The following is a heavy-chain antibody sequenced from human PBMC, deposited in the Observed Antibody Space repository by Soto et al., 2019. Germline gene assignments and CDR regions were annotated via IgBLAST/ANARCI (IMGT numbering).Heavy chain of an antibody. CDR3: ARARRSQYYYYGMDV. CDR2: IYHSGST. V-gene: IGHV4-59*01. J-gene: IGHJ6*02. CDR1: GGSITSYY. Sequence: QVQLQESGPGLVKPSETLSLTCTVSGGSITSYYWTWIRQPPGRGPEWIGYIYHSGSTNYNPSLKSRVTISVDTFMNQFSLKLNSVTAADTAVYYCARARRSQYYYYGMDVWGPGTTVTVSS.